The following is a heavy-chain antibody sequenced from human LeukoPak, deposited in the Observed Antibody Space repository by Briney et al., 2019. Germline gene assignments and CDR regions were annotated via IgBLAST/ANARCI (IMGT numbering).Heavy chain of an antibody. CDR3: AREMGFGEFYFDY. CDR1: GFTFSSYG. V-gene: IGHV3-33*01. CDR2: IWYDGSNK. Sequence: GGSLRLSCAASGFTFSSYGMHWVRQAPGKGLEWVAVIWYDGSNKYYADPVKGRFTISRDNSKNTLYLQMNSLRAEDTAVYYCAREMGFGEFYFDYWGQGTLVTVSS. J-gene: IGHJ4*02. D-gene: IGHD3-10*01.